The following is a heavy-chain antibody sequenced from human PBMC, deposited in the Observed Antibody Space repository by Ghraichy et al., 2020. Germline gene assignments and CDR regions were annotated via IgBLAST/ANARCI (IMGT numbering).Heavy chain of an antibody. CDR1: GFTVSSNY. CDR3: ASVIAAAGTVLSAFDI. CDR2: IYSGGST. Sequence: GGSLRLSCAASGFTVSSNYMSWVRQAPGKGLEWVSVIYSGGSTYYADSVKGRFTISRDNSKNTLYLQMNSLRAEDTAVYYCASVIAAAGTVLSAFDIWGQGKMVTVSS. V-gene: IGHV3-53*01. D-gene: IGHD6-13*01. J-gene: IGHJ3*02.